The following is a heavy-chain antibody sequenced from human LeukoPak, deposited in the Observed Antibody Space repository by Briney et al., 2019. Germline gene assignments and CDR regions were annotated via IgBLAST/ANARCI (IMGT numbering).Heavy chain of an antibody. CDR3: ARQTSGYSYGPKSDY. Sequence: SETLSLTCTVSGGSISSYYWSWIRQPPGKGLEWIGYIYYSGSTNYNPSLKCRVTISVDTSKNQFSLKLSSVTAADTAVYYCARQTSGYSYGPKSDYWGQGALVTVSS. CDR1: GGSISSYY. V-gene: IGHV4-59*12. CDR2: IYYSGST. D-gene: IGHD5-18*01. J-gene: IGHJ4*02.